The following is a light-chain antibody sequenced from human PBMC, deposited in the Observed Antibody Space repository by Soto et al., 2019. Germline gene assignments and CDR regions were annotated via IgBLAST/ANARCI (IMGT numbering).Light chain of an antibody. CDR1: QGISSY. Sequence: VILMTQSPSLLSASPADRVTISCRMSQGISSYLAWYQQKPGKAPELLIYAASTLQSGVPSRFSGSASGTEFTLTISSLQPDDFATYYCQQYDTYSWTFGRGTKVDIK. V-gene: IGKV1D-8*03. J-gene: IGKJ1*01. CDR3: QQYDTYSWT. CDR2: AAS.